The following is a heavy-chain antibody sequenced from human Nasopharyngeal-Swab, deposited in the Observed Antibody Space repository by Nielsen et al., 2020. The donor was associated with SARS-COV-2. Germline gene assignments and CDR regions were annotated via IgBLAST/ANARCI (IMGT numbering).Heavy chain of an antibody. J-gene: IGHJ4*02. CDR3: ARSTSSIAVAVNFDY. Sequence: PTLVKPTQTLTLTCTFSGFSLSTSGMCVSWIRQPPGKALEWLALIDWDDDKYYSTSLKTRLTISKDTSKNQVVLTMTNMDPVDTATYYCARSTSSIAVAVNFDYWGQGTLVTVSS. V-gene: IGHV2-70*01. CDR1: GFSLSTSGMC. D-gene: IGHD6-19*01. CDR2: IDWDDDK.